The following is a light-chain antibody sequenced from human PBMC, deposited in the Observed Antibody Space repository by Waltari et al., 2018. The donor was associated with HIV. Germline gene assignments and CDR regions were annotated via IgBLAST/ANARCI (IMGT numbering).Light chain of an antibody. J-gene: IGKJ1*01. V-gene: IGKV4-1*01. CDR2: WPS. Sequence: DIVMTQSPDSLAVSLGERATINCKSSQSILSTAGNRHYLAWYQQRPGQPPNLLIYWPSTRESGVPDRFSGSGSGTDFTLTINNLQAEDVAVYYCQQYYDAPRTFGQGTKVEIK. CDR1: QSILSTAGNRHY. CDR3: QQYYDAPRT.